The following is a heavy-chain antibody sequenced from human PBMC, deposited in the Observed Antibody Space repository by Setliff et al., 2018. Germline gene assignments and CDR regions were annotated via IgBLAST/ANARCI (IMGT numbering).Heavy chain of an antibody. D-gene: IGHD3-22*01. Sequence: GSLRLSCAASGFTFNAYAMSWVRQAPGKGLEWVSAITFGSLSRYYADSVKGRFTISRDNSKNTLFLEMNSLGTEDTAVYYCAKGQGQYYDSSGYYGRVLDYWGQGTLVTVSS. V-gene: IGHV3-23*01. CDR3: AKGQGQYYDSSGYYGRVLDY. CDR2: ITFGSLSR. J-gene: IGHJ4*02. CDR1: GFTFNAYA.